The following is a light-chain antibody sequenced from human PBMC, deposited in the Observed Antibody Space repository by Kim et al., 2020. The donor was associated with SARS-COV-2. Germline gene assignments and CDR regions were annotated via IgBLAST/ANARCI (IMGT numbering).Light chain of an antibody. CDR3: QQYYSFST. Sequence: NNKNYLAWYQQKPGQPPKLLIYWASTRESGVPDRFSGSGSGTEFTLTISSLQAEDVAVYYCQQYYSFSTFGGGTKVDIK. V-gene: IGKV4-1*01. CDR1: NNKNY. CDR2: WAS. J-gene: IGKJ4*01.